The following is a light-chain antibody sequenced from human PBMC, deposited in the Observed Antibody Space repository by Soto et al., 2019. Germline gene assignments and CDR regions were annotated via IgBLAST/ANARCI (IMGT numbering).Light chain of an antibody. CDR3: QQSYSTPYT. V-gene: IGKV1-39*01. J-gene: IGKJ2*01. CDR2: RAS. Sequence: DIPLTQSPSSLSASVTDRVTITCRASQAINNNLNWYQQKLGKAPELLIYRASTLQSGVPSRFRGSGSGKDFTLTISSLEHEDFGTYYCQQSYSTPYTFGQGTKVEIK. CDR1: QAINNN.